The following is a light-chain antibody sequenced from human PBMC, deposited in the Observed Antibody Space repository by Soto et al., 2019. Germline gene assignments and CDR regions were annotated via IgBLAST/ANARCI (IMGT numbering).Light chain of an antibody. J-gene: IGLJ3*02. Sequence: SPGQSITISCIGTSSDVGAYDHVSWYQQHPGKAPKVIISKVSNRPSGVSTRFSGSKSGNTASLTISGLQTEDEAYYYCSSYTSSTTWVFGGGTKVTVL. CDR2: KVS. CDR1: SSDVGAYDH. V-gene: IGLV2-14*01. CDR3: SSYTSSTTWV.